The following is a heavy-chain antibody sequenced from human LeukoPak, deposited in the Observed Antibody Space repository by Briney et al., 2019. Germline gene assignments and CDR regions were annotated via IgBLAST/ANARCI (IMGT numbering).Heavy chain of an antibody. CDR2: IYYSGST. D-gene: IGHD3-9*01. J-gene: IGHJ4*02. Sequence: SETLSLTCTVSGGSISSYYWSWIRQPPGKGLEWIGYIYYSGSTNYNPSLKSRVTISVDTSKNQFSLKLSSVTAADTAVYYCARVRGILTGYLDYWGQGTLVTVSS. CDR3: ARVRGILTGYLDY. V-gene: IGHV4-59*12. CDR1: GGSISSYY.